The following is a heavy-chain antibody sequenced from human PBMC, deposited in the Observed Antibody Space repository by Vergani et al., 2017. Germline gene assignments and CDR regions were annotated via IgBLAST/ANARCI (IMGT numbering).Heavy chain of an antibody. CDR1: GGSISSYY. D-gene: IGHD3-22*01. J-gene: IGHJ3*02. V-gene: IGHV4-4*07. CDR2: IYTSGST. CDR3: AKASPDQTGITMIVLSAFDI. Sequence: QVQLQESGPGLVKPSETLSLTCTVSGGSISSYYWSWIRQPAGKGLEWIGRIYTSGSTNYNPSLKSRVTMSVDTSKNQFSLKLSSVTAEDTAVYYCAKASPDQTGITMIVLSAFDIWGQGTMVTVSS.